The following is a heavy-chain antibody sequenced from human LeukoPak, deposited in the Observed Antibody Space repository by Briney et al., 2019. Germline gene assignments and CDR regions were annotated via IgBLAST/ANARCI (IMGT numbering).Heavy chain of an antibody. CDR1: EFTFSSYS. Sequence: GGSLRLSCAGSEFTFSSYSMNWVRQAPGKGLEWVSSISGWSSDIYYADSVKGRFTISRDNSKNSLYLQMKSLRAEDTALYYCARRGYHDYSGFDYWGQGTLVTVSS. J-gene: IGHJ4*02. CDR2: ISGWSSDI. V-gene: IGHV3-21*01. D-gene: IGHD3-16*01. CDR3: ARRGYHDYSGFDY.